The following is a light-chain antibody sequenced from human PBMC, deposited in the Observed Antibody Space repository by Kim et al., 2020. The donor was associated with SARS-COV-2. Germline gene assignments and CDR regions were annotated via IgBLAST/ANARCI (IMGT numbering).Light chain of an antibody. J-gene: IGLJ2*01. CDR2: DVT. V-gene: IGLV2-14*03. CDR1: SSDIGDYRY. Sequence: QSALTQPASVSGSPGQSITISCTGTSSDIGDYRYVSWYQQHPGKAPKLMIYDVTNRPSGVSNRFSGSKSGNTASLTISGLQAEDEADYYCSSYTSSTSLKVFGGGTQLTVL. CDR3: SSYTSSTSLKV.